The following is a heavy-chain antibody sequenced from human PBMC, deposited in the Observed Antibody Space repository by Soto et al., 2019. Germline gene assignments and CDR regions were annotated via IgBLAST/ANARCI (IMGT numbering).Heavy chain of an antibody. CDR3: ASGLWSGYYSQYYYYMDV. Sequence: GGSLRLSCAASGFTVSSYWMHWVRQATGKGLVWVSRINSDGSSTSYADSVKGRFTISRDNAKNTLYLQMNSLRAEDTAVYYCASGLWSGYYSQYYYYMDVWGKGTTVTVSS. D-gene: IGHD3-3*01. CDR1: GFTVSSYW. V-gene: IGHV3-74*01. CDR2: INSDGSST. J-gene: IGHJ6*03.